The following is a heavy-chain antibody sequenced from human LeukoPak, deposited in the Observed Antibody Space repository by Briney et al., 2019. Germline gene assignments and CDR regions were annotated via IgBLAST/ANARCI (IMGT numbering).Heavy chain of an antibody. J-gene: IGHJ4*02. CDR3: ARDQSLVAYSSTWFDC. CDR2: ISAYNGNT. Sequence: ASVKVSCKTSGYTFANYGLSWVRQAPGQGLEWMGWISAYNGNTDYAQNLQGRVTLTTDTSTTTAYMELRSLGPDDTAVYYCARDQSLVAYSSTWFDCWGQGTLVTVSS. V-gene: IGHV1-18*01. CDR1: GYTFANYG. D-gene: IGHD6-13*01.